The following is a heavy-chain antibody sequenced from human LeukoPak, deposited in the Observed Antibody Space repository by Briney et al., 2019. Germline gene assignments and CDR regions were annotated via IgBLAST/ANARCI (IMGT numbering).Heavy chain of an antibody. CDR1: GFTFSTYA. Sequence: GRSLRLSCAGSGFTFSTYAMHWVRQAPGKGLEWVAVVSSDGNTKYYVDSVKGRFTISRDNAKNTLYLQMNSLRAEDTAIYYCARVLAAGTGYFDYWGQGTLVTVSS. J-gene: IGHJ4*02. D-gene: IGHD6-13*01. CDR2: VSSDGNTK. CDR3: ARVLAAGTGYFDY. V-gene: IGHV3-30-3*01.